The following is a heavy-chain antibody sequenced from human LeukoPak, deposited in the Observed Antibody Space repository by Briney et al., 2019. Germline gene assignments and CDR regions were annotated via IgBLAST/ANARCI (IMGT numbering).Heavy chain of an antibody. J-gene: IGHJ6*03. V-gene: IGHV3-48*03. CDR1: GFTLSSFE. CDR3: ARDPYSGSYGNYYYYFMDV. D-gene: IGHD1-26*01. CDR2: ISSSGSTI. Sequence: GGSLRLSCAASGFTLSSFEMNWVRQAPGKGLEGVSYISSSGSTIYYADSVKGRFTISRDNAKNSLYLQMNSPRAEDTAVYYCARDPYSGSYGNYYYYFMDVWGKGTTVTISS.